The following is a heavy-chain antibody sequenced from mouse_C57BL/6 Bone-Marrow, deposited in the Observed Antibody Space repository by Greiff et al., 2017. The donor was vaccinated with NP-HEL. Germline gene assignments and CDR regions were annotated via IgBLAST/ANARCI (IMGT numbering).Heavy chain of an antibody. Sequence: VQLQESGAELARPGASVKLSCKASGYTFTSYGISWVKQRTGQGLEWIGEIYPRSGNTYYNEKFKGKATLTADKSSSTAYMELRSLTSEDSAVYFCARRFYDGYPWFAYWGQGTLVTVSA. V-gene: IGHV1-81*01. CDR2: IYPRSGNT. D-gene: IGHD2-3*01. J-gene: IGHJ3*01. CDR3: ARRFYDGYPWFAY. CDR1: GYTFTSYG.